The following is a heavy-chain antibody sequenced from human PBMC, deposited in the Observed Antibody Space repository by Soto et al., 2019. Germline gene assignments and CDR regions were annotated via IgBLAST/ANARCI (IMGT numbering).Heavy chain of an antibody. CDR3: ERDRGGYPPDF. D-gene: IGHD3-16*02. J-gene: IGHJ4*02. V-gene: IGHV3-74*01. CDR1: GFSFSSYW. Sequence: EVQLVESGGGLVQPGGSLRLSCAASGFSFSSYWMHWLRQVPGKGLVWVSRINGDGDYTNYADSVKGRFTISRDNAKNTLYRKMNSRRPEDTVVYYWERDRGGYPPDFWGQGTLVTVSS. CDR2: INGDGDYT.